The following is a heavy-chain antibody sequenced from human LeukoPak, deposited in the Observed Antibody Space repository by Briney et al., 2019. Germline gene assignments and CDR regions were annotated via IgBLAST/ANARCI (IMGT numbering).Heavy chain of an antibody. J-gene: IGHJ2*01. D-gene: IGHD3-22*01. CDR3: AKLGPTYYYDNSGYFKFDF. CDR1: GFTFRDYV. CDR2: MSGSGDRT. Sequence: GGSLRLSCAVSGFTFRDYVMSWVRQAPGKGLEWVSSMSGSGDRTFYADSVKGRFTISRDNSKNTLYLHLNSLRAGDTAVYFRAKLGPTYYYDNSGYFKFDFWGRGTLVTVSS. V-gene: IGHV3-23*01.